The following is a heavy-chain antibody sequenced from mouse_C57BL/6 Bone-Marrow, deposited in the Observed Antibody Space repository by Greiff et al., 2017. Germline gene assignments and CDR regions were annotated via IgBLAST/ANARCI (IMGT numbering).Heavy chain of an antibody. Sequence: QAQLQQSGPGLVQPSQSLSITCTVSGFSLTSYSVHWVRQSPGKGLEWLGVIWRGGNTDYNAAFISRLSISKDNSKSQVFFKMNSLQANDTAIYYCARRGEYYGSIWFAYWGQGTLVTVSA. V-gene: IGHV2-2*02. CDR1: GFSLTSYS. CDR3: ARRGEYYGSIWFAY. J-gene: IGHJ3*01. CDR2: IWRGGNT. D-gene: IGHD1-1*01.